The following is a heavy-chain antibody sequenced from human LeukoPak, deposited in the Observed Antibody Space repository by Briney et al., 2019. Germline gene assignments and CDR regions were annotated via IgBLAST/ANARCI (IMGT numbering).Heavy chain of an antibody. CDR3: ARGGGGDSSRESDY. CDR1: GYSISSGYY. Sequence: SETLSLTCTVSGYSISSGYYWGWIRQPAGKGLEWIGRIYTSGSTNYNPSLKSRVTISVDTSKNQFSLKLSSVTAADTAVYYCARGGGGDSSRESDYWGQGTLVTVSS. V-gene: IGHV4-61*02. CDR2: IYTSGST. D-gene: IGHD6-13*01. J-gene: IGHJ4*02.